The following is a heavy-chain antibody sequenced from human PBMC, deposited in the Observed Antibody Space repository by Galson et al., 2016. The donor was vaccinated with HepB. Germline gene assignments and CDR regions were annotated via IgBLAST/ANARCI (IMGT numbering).Heavy chain of an antibody. Sequence: SLRLSGAASGFTFSSYAMTWVRQAPGKGLEWVSGISSSPYTTTYYAESVKGRFTISRDNSMNTLFLQMNSLRAEDTAVYYCGKGKFPNSSGYYLFSDWGQGTLVTVSS. CDR1: GFTFSSYA. V-gene: IGHV3-23*01. J-gene: IGHJ4*02. CDR3: GKGKFPNSSGYYLFSD. D-gene: IGHD6-19*01. CDR2: ISSSPYTTT.